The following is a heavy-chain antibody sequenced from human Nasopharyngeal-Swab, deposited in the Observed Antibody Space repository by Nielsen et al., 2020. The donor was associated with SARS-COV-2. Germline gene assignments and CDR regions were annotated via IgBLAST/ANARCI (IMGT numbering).Heavy chain of an antibody. D-gene: IGHD3-10*01. V-gene: IGHV3-21*05. CDR2: ISSSGSII. CDR1: GFTFSSNS. CDR3: ARLVGAYSNYFDY. J-gene: IGHJ4*02. Sequence: GESLKISCAASGFTFSSNSMNWVRQAPGRGLEWVSFISSSGSIIYNADSVKGRFTISRDNAKNSLYLQMNSLRAEDTGVYYCARLVGAYSNYFDYWGQGTLVTVSS.